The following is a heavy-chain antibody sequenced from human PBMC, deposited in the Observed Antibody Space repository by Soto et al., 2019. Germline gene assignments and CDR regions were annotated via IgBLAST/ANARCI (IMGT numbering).Heavy chain of an antibody. CDR3: ATVRGFGHASVPYS. CDR1: GFTFSSYG. Sequence: QAQLVESGGGVVQPGRSLRLSCAASGFTFSSYGMHWARQAPGTGLEWVAVISYDGSLQHYADSVKGRFTISRDNSKNMLILQMNSLRAEDTAVYYCATVRGFGHASVPYSWGPGTLVSVSS. D-gene: IGHD3-10*01. V-gene: IGHV3-30*03. J-gene: IGHJ4*02. CDR2: ISYDGSLQ.